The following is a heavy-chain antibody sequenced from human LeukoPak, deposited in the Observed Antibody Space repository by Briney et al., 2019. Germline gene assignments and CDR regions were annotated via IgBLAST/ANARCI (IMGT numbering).Heavy chain of an antibody. Sequence: GSLRLSCAASGFTFSSYSMNWVRQAPGKGLEWVSSISSSSSYIYYADSVKGRFTISRDNAKNSLYLQMNSLRAEDTAVYYCARVMGIAAAVDYWGQGTLVTVSS. CDR2: ISSSSSYI. V-gene: IGHV3-21*01. CDR3: ARVMGIAAAVDY. CDR1: GFTFSSYS. J-gene: IGHJ4*02. D-gene: IGHD6-13*01.